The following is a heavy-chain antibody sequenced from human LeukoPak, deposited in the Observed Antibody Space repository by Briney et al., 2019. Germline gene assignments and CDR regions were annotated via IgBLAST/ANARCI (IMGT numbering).Heavy chain of an antibody. CDR1: GYTFTSYD. D-gene: IGHD6-6*01. CDR2: MNPNSGNT. Sequence: ASVKVSCKASGYTFTSYDINWVRQATGQGLEWMGWMNPNSGNTGYAQKFQGRVTMTRDTSISTAYMELSRLRSDDTAVYYCARSSLARRFDYWGQGTLVTVSS. V-gene: IGHV1-8*01. J-gene: IGHJ4*02. CDR3: ARSSLARRFDY.